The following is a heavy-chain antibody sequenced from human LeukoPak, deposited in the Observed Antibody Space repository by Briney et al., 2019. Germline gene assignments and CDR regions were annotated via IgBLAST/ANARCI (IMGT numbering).Heavy chain of an antibody. V-gene: IGHV4-39*07. CDR1: GGSIRSSSYY. D-gene: IGHD6-19*01. Sequence: SETLSLTCTVSGGSIRSSSYYWGWIRQPPGEGLEWIGSFFYRRNTYYNPSLMSRVSISVDASKNQFSLNLKSVTAADTAVYYCARDIQWLDPWGQGTLVTVSS. J-gene: IGHJ5*02. CDR2: FFYRRNT. CDR3: ARDIQWLDP.